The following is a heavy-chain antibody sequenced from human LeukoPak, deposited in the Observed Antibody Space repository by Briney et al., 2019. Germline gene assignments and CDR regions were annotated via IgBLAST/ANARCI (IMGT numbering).Heavy chain of an antibody. CDR1: GGSVSSSSYY. Sequence: SETLSLTCTVSGGSVSSSSYYWGWIRHPPGKWLGWSGSIYYSGSTYYNPSPKSRVSISVDTSKNQCSLNLSSVTAADTAVYYCARHSGHIYSGYDNYTAYWGQGTLVTVSS. V-gene: IGHV4-39*01. CDR2: IYYSGST. CDR3: ARHSGHIYSGYDNYTAY. D-gene: IGHD5-12*01. J-gene: IGHJ4*02.